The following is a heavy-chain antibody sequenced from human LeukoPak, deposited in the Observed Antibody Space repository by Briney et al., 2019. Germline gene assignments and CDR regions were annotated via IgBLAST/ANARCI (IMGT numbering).Heavy chain of an antibody. CDR1: GYSISSGYY. V-gene: IGHV4-38-2*02. J-gene: IGHJ3*02. CDR2: IYHSGST. CDR3: ARDQSIAARPDDAFDI. Sequence: SETLSLTCTVSGYSISSGYYWGWIRQPPGKGLEWIGSIYHSGSTYYNPALKSRVTISVDTSKNQFSLKLSSVTAADTAVYYCARDQSIAARPDDAFDIWGQGTMVTVSS. D-gene: IGHD6-6*01.